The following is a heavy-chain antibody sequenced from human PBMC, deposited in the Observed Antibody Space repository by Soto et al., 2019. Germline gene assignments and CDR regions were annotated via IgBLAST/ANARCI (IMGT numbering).Heavy chain of an antibody. J-gene: IGHJ4*02. D-gene: IGHD1-26*01. CDR2: ISYDGNKN. CDR3: AKDGGSYEFDY. Sequence: QVQLVESGGGVVQPGRSLRLSCAASGFMFRTYGMHWVRQAPGKGLEWVAVISYDGNKNYYADSVKGRFTISRDNSKDTLYLQRNSLRAEDTAMYYCAKDGGSYEFDYWGRGTRVTVSS. V-gene: IGHV3-30*18. CDR1: GFMFRTYG.